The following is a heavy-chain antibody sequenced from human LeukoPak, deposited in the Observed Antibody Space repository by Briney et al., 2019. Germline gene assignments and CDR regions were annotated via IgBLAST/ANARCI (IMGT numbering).Heavy chain of an antibody. CDR3: ARDEQWLATGSAFDI. J-gene: IGHJ3*02. D-gene: IGHD6-19*01. CDR1: GGTFSSYA. V-gene: IGHV1-2*06. Sequence: ASVKVSCKASGGTFSSYAISWVRQAPGQGLEWMGRINPNSGGTNYAQKFQGRVTMTRDTSISTAYMELSRLRSDDTAVYYCARDEQWLATGSAFDIWGQGTMVTVSS. CDR2: INPNSGGT.